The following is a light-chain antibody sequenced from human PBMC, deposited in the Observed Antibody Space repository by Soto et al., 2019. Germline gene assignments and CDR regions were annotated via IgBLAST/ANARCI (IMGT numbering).Light chain of an antibody. CDR1: QGINNF. J-gene: IGKJ1*01. V-gene: IGKV1-9*01. CDR2: AAS. Sequence: DIQLTQSPSFLSASVGDRVTITCRASQGINNFLAWYQQKPGKAPKLLIFAASTLQSGVPSRFSGSGSGTEFSLTISSLQPEDFAIYYCQQFNTYPRTFGQGTTVELK. CDR3: QQFNTYPRT.